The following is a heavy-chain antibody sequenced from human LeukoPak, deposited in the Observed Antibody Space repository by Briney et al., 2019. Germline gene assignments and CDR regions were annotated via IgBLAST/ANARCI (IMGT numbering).Heavy chain of an antibody. D-gene: IGHD4-11*01. V-gene: IGHV3-30-3*01. Sequence: GRSLRLSCAASGFTFSSYVMHWVRQAPGKGLEWVAVISYDESNKYYADSVKGRFTISRDNSKNTLYLQMNSLRAEDTAVYYCAGLQAAYSNYAAFDYWGQGTLVTVSS. CDR3: AGLQAAYSNYAAFDY. J-gene: IGHJ4*02. CDR1: GFTFSSYV. CDR2: ISYDESNK.